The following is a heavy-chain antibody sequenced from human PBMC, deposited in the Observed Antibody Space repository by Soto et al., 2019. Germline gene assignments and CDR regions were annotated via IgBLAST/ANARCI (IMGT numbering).Heavy chain of an antibody. V-gene: IGHV5-51*01. CDR2: IYPGDSDT. J-gene: IGHJ6*02. CDR3: ARTEGDFWSGYHAYYGMDV. CDR1: GYSFTSYW. D-gene: IGHD3-3*01. Sequence: GESLKISCKGSGYSFTSYWIGWVRQMPGKGLEWMGIIYPGDSDTRYSPSFQGQVTISADKSISTAYLQWSSLKASDTAMYYCARTEGDFWSGYHAYYGMDVWGQGTTVTVSS.